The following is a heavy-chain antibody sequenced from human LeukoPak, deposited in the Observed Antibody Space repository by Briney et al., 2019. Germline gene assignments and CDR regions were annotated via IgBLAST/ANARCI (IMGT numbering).Heavy chain of an antibody. CDR2: ISSGGSYI. Sequence: GGSLRLSCAASGFTFSSYSMNWVRQAPGKGLEWVSSISSGGSYIYYADSVKGRFTISRGNAKNSLYLQMNSLRAEDTAVYYCATSLQVVVDYWGQGTLVTVSS. D-gene: IGHD6-6*01. V-gene: IGHV3-21*01. J-gene: IGHJ4*02. CDR3: ATSLQVVVDY. CDR1: GFTFSSYS.